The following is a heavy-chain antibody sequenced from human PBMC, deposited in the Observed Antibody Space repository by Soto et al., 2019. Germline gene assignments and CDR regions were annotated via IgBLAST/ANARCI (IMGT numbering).Heavy chain of an antibody. CDR3: ARLIDSSGYYWLRAFDI. D-gene: IGHD3-22*01. J-gene: IGHJ3*02. Sequence: PSETLSLTCAVSGGSIRSSNWWSWVRQPPGKGLEWIGEIYHSGSTNYNPSLKSRVTISVDKSKNQFSLKLSSVTAADTAVYYCARLIDSSGYYWLRAFDIWGQGTMVTVSS. CDR2: IYHSGST. CDR1: GGSIRSSNW. V-gene: IGHV4-4*02.